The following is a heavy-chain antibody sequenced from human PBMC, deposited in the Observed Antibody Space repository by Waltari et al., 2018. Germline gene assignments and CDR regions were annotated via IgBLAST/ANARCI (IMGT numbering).Heavy chain of an antibody. CDR2: ISSSSSTI. CDR1: GFTFSSYS. D-gene: IGHD3-10*01. CDR3: ARMQRSMVRGSESFIGDY. V-gene: IGHV3-48*04. Sequence: EVQLVESGGGLVQPGGSLRLSCAASGFTFSSYSMNWVRQAPGKGLEWVSYISSSSSTIDYADSVKGRFTISRDNAKNSLYLQMNSLRAEDTAVYYCARMQRSMVRGSESFIGDYWGQGTLVTVSS. J-gene: IGHJ4*02.